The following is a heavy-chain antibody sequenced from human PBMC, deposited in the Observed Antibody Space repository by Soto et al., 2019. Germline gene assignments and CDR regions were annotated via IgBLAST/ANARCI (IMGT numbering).Heavy chain of an antibody. CDR1: GGSFTSNNW. CDR2: IYRTGST. D-gene: IGHD6-13*01. V-gene: IGHV4-4*02. Sequence: SETLSLTCAVSGGSFTSNNWWTWVRQPPGQGLEWIGEIYRTGSTNYNPSLKSRVTIPVDTSKNQFSLKLSSVTAADTAVYYCARDILAAAGYYYYGMDVWGQGTTVTVSS. CDR3: ARDILAAAGYYYYGMDV. J-gene: IGHJ6*02.